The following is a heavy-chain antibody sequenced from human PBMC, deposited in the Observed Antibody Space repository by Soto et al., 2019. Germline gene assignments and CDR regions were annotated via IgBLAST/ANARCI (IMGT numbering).Heavy chain of an antibody. CDR2: IYNGERT. CDR1: CASIRNFY. CDR3: AQTGGWPCFDY. D-gene: IGHD6-19*01. Sequence: QVHLQESGPGLVKPSETMALTCTASCASIRNFYWNWVRQFPGKGLEWIGHIYNGERTNYNPSLKSRVTISVDTSKYQCSLKLSSVTVADSAVYYCAQTGGWPCFDYWGQGTLVAVSS. J-gene: IGHJ4*02. V-gene: IGHV4-59*01.